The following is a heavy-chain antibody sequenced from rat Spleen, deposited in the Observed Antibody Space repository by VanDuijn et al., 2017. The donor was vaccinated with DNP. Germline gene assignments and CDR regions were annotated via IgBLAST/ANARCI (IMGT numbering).Heavy chain of an antibody. V-gene: IGHV5-7*01. CDR3: ARHRGDYFDY. J-gene: IGHJ2*01. CDR1: GFTFSDYN. Sequence: EVQLVESGGGLVQPGRSLKLSCAASGFTFSDYNMAWVRQAPKKGLEWVATISYDGSSTYYRYSVKGRFTLSSDNAKSTLYRKMDSLRSEDTATYYCARHRGDYFDYWGQGVMVTVSS. D-gene: IGHD1-11*01. CDR2: ISYDGSST.